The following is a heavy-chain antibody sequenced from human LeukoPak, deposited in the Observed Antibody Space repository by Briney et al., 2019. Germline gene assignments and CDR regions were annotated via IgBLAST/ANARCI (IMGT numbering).Heavy chain of an antibody. D-gene: IGHD1-7*01. J-gene: IGHJ3*01. CDR1: GFTFSTFS. Sequence: GGSLRLSCAASGFTFSTFSMNWVRQTPGKEQEWVSAISGSGSDIYYADSVKGRFTISRDNPKRSLYLQMNSLRAEDTAVYYCARRTFPNDAFDVWGQGTVVTVSS. V-gene: IGHV3-21*01. CDR3: ARRTFPNDAFDV. CDR2: ISGSGSDI.